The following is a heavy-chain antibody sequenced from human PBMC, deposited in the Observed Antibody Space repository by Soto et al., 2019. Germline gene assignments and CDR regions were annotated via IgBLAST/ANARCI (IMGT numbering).Heavy chain of an antibody. J-gene: IGHJ5*02. CDR1: GYTFTSYG. V-gene: IGHV1-18*01. D-gene: IGHD2-2*01. CDR2: ISAYNGNT. CDR3: ARGGIVVVPAATFDNWFDP. Sequence: ASVKVSCKASGYTFTSYGISWVRQAPGQGLEWMGWISAYNGNTNYAQKLQGRVTMTTDTSTSTAYMELRSLRSDDTAVYYCARGGIVVVPAATFDNWFDPWGQGTLVTVS.